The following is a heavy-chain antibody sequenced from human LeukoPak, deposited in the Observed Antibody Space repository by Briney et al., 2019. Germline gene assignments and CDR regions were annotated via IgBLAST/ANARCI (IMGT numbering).Heavy chain of an antibody. V-gene: IGHV4-61*01. CDR1: GDSVSNGNYY. J-gene: IGHJ4*02. D-gene: IGHD3-10*01. CDR3: ARSQNYYGSGDY. CDR2: IYYSGST. Sequence: SETLSLTCTVSGDSVSNGNYYWSWLRQPPGKALEWIGYIYYSGSTYYNPSLEGRVTISVDTSKNQFSVKLRSATAADTAVYYCARSQNYYGSGDYWSQGTLVTVSS.